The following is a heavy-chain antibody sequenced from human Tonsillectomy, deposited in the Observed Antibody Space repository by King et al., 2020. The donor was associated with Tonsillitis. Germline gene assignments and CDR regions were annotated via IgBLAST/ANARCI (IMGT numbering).Heavy chain of an antibody. CDR2: IYYSGST. D-gene: IGHD4-17*01. V-gene: IGHV4-59*01. CDR1: GGSISSYY. CDR3: ARDSGGPGYGDSGEYFQN. Sequence: QLQLQESGPGLVKPSETLSLTCTVSGGSISSYYWSWIRQPPGKGLEWIGYIYYSGSTNYNPSLKSRVTISVDTSKNQFSLKLSSVTAADTAVYYCARDSGGPGYGDSGEYFQNWGQGTLVTVSS. J-gene: IGHJ1*01.